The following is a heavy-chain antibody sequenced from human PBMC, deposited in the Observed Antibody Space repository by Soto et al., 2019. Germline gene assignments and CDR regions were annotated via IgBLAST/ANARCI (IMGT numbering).Heavy chain of an antibody. D-gene: IGHD3-3*01. V-gene: IGHV4-31*03. CDR2: IYYSGST. CDR3: ARATYYDFWSGSLFTV. CDR1: GGSISSGGYY. Sequence: SETLSLTCTVSGGSISSGGYYWSWIRQHPGKGLEWIGYIYYSGSTYYNPSLKSRVTISVDTSKNQFSLKLSSVTAADTAVYYCARATYYDFWSGSLFTVWGKGTTVTVSS. J-gene: IGHJ6*04.